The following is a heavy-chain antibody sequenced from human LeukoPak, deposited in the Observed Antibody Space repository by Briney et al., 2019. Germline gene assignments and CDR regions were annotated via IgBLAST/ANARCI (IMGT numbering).Heavy chain of an antibody. CDR3: ARDLRAELSHLSESDY. CDR2: ISAHNGNT. V-gene: IGHV1-18*01. D-gene: IGHD2/OR15-2a*01. J-gene: IGHJ4*02. CDR1: GYTFTNYG. Sequence: ASVTVSFKASGYTFTNYGISWVRQAPGQGLEWMGWISAHNGNTNYAQKLQGGVTMTTDTSTSTAYMELRSLRSDDTAVYYCARDLRAELSHLSESDYWGQGTLVTVSS.